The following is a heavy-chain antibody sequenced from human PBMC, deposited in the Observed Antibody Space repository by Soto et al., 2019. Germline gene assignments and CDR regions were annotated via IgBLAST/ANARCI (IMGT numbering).Heavy chain of an antibody. V-gene: IGHV1-69*06. D-gene: IGHD6-19*01. J-gene: IGHJ4*02. CDR1: GGTFSSYA. CDR3: AVATSSGWSRYFDY. Sequence: ASVKVSCKASGGTFSSYAISWLRQAPGQGLEWMGGIIPIFGTANYAQEFQGRVTITADKSTSTAYMELSSLRSEDTAVYYCAVATSSGWSRYFDYWGQGTLVTVSS. CDR2: IIPIFGTA.